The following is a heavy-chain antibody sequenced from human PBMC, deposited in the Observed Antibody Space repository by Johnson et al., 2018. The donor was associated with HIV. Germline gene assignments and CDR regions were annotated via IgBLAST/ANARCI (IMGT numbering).Heavy chain of an antibody. CDR2: IYSGGST. CDR1: GFTVSSNY. Sequence: EVQLVESGGGVVQSGGSLRLSCAAFGFTVSSNYMSWVRQAPGKGLEWVSVIYSGGSTYYADSVKGRFTISRDNSKNTLYLQMNSLRAEDTALYYCAKDMGSSGWSNAFDIWGQGTMVTVSS. CDR3: AKDMGSSGWSNAFDI. V-gene: IGHV3-66*02. J-gene: IGHJ3*02. D-gene: IGHD6-19*01.